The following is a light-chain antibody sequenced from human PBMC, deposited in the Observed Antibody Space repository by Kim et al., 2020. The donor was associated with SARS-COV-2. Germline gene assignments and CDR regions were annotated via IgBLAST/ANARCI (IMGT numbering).Light chain of an antibody. J-gene: IGLJ2*01. CDR1: RGSIATSY. CDR2: ENN. Sequence: NFMLTQPHSVSESPGKTVTIPCTRSRGSIATSYVQWYQQRPASAPATIIYENNERPSGVPDRFSGSIDSSSNSASLTISGLKTEDEADYYCQSYDSTTVVFGGGTKLTVL. CDR3: QSYDSTTVV. V-gene: IGLV6-57*03.